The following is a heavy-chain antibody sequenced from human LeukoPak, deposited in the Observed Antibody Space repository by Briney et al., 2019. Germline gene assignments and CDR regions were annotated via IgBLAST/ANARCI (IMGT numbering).Heavy chain of an antibody. Sequence: GGSLRLSCAASGFTVSSNYMSWVRRAPGKGLEWVSVIYSGGSTYYADSVKGRFTISRDNSKNTLYLQMNSLRAEDTAVYYCARMEDGALDYWGQGTLVTVSS. CDR1: GFTVSSNY. J-gene: IGHJ4*02. V-gene: IGHV3-66*01. CDR2: IYSGGST. D-gene: IGHD5-24*01. CDR3: ARMEDGALDY.